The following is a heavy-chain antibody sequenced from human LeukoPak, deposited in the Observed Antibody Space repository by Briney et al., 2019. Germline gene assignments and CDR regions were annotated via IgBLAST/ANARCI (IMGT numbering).Heavy chain of an antibody. CDR1: GGSISSYY. CDR3: ARVRRGSGYDAFDI. Sequence: PSETLSLTCTVSGGSISSYYWSWIRQPPGKGLEWIGYIYYSGSTNYNPSLKSRVTISVDTSKNQFSLKLSSVTAADTAVYYCARVRRGSGYDAFDIWGQGTMVTVSS. D-gene: IGHD3-22*01. CDR2: IYYSGST. V-gene: IGHV4-59*12. J-gene: IGHJ3*02.